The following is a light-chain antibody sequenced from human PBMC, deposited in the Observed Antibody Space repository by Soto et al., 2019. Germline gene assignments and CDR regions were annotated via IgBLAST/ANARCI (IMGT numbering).Light chain of an antibody. CDR3: QQGNVYPST. Sequence: DIQMTQSPSSLSASVGDRVTITCRASQSISTYLIWYHQKPGKAPKLLIYATSSLQSGVPSRFSGSGSGTDFTLTISSLQPEDFATYYCQQGNVYPSTFGGGTKVDTK. J-gene: IGKJ4*01. CDR1: QSISTY. V-gene: IGKV1-39*01. CDR2: ATS.